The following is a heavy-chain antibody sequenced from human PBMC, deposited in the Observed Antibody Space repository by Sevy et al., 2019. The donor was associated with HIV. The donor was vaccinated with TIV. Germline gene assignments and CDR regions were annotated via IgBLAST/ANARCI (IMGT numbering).Heavy chain of an antibody. CDR2: ITGSGSST. CDR3: AKEHDNSWFDP. CDR1: GFTFNFYA. V-gene: IGHV3-23*01. Sequence: GGSLRLSCAASGFTFNFYAMTRVRQAPWKGLEWVSSITGSGSSTYYADSVKGRFTISRDNSKNTLYLQMNSLRAEDTAVYYCAKEHDNSWFDPWGQGTLVTVSS. D-gene: IGHD3-9*01. J-gene: IGHJ5*02.